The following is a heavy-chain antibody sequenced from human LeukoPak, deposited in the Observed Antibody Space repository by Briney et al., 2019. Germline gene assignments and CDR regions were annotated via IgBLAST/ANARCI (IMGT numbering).Heavy chain of an antibody. D-gene: IGHD3-10*01. CDR2: ISYDGSNK. V-gene: IGHV3-30*04. Sequence: GGSLRLSCAASGFTFSSYAMHWVRQAPGKGLEWVAVISYDGSNKYYADSVKGRFTISRDNSKNTLYLQMNSLRAEDTAVYYCAGGSLYYGSGSWRGIDYWGQGTLVTVAS. CDR1: GFTFSSYA. J-gene: IGHJ4*02. CDR3: AGGSLYYGSGSWRGIDY.